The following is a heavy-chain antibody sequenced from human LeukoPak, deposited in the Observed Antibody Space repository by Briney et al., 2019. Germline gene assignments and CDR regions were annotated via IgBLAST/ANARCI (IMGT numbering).Heavy chain of an antibody. V-gene: IGHV4-59*08. CDR1: GGSISSYY. J-gene: IGHJ4*02. Sequence: SETLSLTCTVSGGSISSYYWSWIRQPPGKGLEWIGYIYYSGSTNYNPSLKSRVTISVDTSKNQFSLKLSSVTAADTAVYYCAKGRIAPLGDYYDSSGYSPGYWGQGTLVTVSS. CDR3: AKGRIAPLGDYYDSSGYSPGY. D-gene: IGHD3-22*01. CDR2: IYYSGST.